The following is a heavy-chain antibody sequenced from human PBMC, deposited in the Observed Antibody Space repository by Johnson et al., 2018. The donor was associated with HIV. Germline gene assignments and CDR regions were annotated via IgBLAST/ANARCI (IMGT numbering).Heavy chain of an antibody. J-gene: IGHJ3*02. Sequence: QVQLVESGGGLVKPGGSLRLSCAASGFAFSDYYMAWIRQAPVKGLEWVSFISSGSHSIYYADSVKGRFTVSRDNSKNSLYLQMNSLRAEDTAVYYCARGTWEEPHSFDIWGQGTMVTVSS. D-gene: IGHD1-1*01. CDR2: ISSGSHSI. CDR3: ARGTWEEPHSFDI. CDR1: GFAFSDYY. V-gene: IGHV3-11*04.